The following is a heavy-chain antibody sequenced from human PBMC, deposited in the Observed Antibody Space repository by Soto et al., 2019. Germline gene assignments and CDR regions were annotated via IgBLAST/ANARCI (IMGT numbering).Heavy chain of an antibody. J-gene: IGHJ6*02. V-gene: IGHV3-23*01. Sequence: EVQLLESGGGLVQPGGSLRLSCGASGLTFSDNAMTWVRQAPGKGLEWVSSISDDGDSTYYADSVKGRFAVSRDNSKNTLFLHMNSLGAEDTAVYYCAKSLSTAVNYGLDVWGQGTSVTVSS. CDR2: ISDDGDST. CDR1: GLTFSDNA. CDR3: AKSLSTAVNYGLDV. D-gene: IGHD2-2*01.